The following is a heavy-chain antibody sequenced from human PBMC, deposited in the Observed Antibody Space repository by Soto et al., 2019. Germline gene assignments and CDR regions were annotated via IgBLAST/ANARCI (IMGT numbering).Heavy chain of an antibody. D-gene: IGHD6-19*01. CDR3: SRGQYSSGWYHY. Sequence: QVQLQQWGAGLLKPSETLSLTCAVYGGSFSGYYWSWIRQPPGKGLEWIGEINHSGSTNYNPSLKSRVTISVDTSKNQSSLNLSSVTAADTAVYYCSRGQYSSGWYHYWGQGTLVTVSS. CDR2: INHSGST. J-gene: IGHJ4*02. V-gene: IGHV4-34*01. CDR1: GGSFSGYY.